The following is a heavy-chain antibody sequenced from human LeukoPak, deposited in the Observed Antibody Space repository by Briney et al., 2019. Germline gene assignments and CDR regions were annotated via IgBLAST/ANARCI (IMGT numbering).Heavy chain of an antibody. D-gene: IGHD4-23*01. CDR2: IYYGGTT. Sequence: PSETLSLTCSVSGGSLSTYSWSWVRQSPGKRLEWSGDIYYGGTTNYNPSLKSRVTISADTAKNQFSLRLRSVTAADTAIYYCARDTTVASGMQHWGQGTLVTVSS. CDR3: ARDTTVASGMQH. CDR1: GGSLSTYS. J-gene: IGHJ4*02. V-gene: IGHV4-59*01.